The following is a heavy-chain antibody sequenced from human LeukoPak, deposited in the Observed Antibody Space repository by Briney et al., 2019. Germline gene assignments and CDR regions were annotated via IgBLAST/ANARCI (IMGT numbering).Heavy chain of an antibody. J-gene: IGHJ3*02. D-gene: IGHD2-2*01. CDR3: ARTPQSPVYQGSFDI. Sequence: PSQTLSLTCTVSGGSISSGDYYWSWIRQPPGKGLEWIGYIYYSGSTYYNPSLKSRVTISVDTSKNQFSLKLSSVTAADTAVYYCARTPQSPVYQGSFDIWGQGTMVTVSS. V-gene: IGHV4-30-4*01. CDR1: GGSISSGDYY. CDR2: IYYSGST.